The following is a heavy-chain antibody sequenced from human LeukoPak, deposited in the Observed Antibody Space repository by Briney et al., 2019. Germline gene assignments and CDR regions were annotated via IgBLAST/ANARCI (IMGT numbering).Heavy chain of an antibody. Sequence: GGSLRLSCAASGFTFSNYWMSWVRQAPGKGLEWVANIRQDGSDKYYVDSVKGRFTISRDNAKNSLYLQMNSLRAEDTAVYYCARATTLFGVDKYFHYWGQGTPVTVSS. CDR3: ARATTLFGVDKYFHY. CDR2: IRQDGSDK. V-gene: IGHV3-7*05. CDR1: GFTFSNYW. J-gene: IGHJ4*02. D-gene: IGHD3-3*01.